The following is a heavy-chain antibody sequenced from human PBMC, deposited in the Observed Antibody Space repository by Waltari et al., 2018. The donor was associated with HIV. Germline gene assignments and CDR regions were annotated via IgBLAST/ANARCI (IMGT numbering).Heavy chain of an antibody. J-gene: IGHJ4*02. D-gene: IGHD3-16*01. CDR3: ARGGGLNLDY. Sequence: EVQLVESGGGLVQPGGSLRLSCAASGFTFSSYWMSWIRQAPGKGLEWVANIKQDGSEKYYVDSVKGRFTIARDIAKNSLYLQMNSLRAEETAVYHCARGGGLNLDYWGQGTLVTVSS. CDR2: IKQDGSEK. CDR1: GFTFSSYW. V-gene: IGHV3-7*01.